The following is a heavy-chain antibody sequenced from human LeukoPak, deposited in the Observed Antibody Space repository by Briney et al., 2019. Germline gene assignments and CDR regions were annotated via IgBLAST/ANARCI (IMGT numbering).Heavy chain of an antibody. CDR1: GGTFSSYA. CDR3: ARGPEGYYYYYYMDV. Sequence: GASVKVSCKASGGTFSSYAINWVRQAPGQGLEWMGGIIPIFGTANYAQKFQGRVTITADKSTSTAYMELSSLRSEDTAVYYCARGPEGYYYYYYMDVWGKGTTVTVSS. J-gene: IGHJ6*03. V-gene: IGHV1-69*06. CDR2: IIPIFGTA.